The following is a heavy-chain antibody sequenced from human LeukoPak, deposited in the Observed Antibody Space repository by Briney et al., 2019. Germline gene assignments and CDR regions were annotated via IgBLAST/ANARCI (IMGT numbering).Heavy chain of an antibody. Sequence: GASVKVSCKASGYTFTSYYMHWVRQAPGQGLEWMGTINPSGGSTSYAQKFQGRVTMTRDTSTSTVYMELSSLRSEDTAVYYCARDMDPHYYDSSGSQNWFDPWGQGTLVTVSS. D-gene: IGHD3-22*01. CDR3: ARDMDPHYYDSSGSQNWFDP. CDR1: GYTFTSYY. J-gene: IGHJ5*02. CDR2: INPSGGST. V-gene: IGHV1-46*01.